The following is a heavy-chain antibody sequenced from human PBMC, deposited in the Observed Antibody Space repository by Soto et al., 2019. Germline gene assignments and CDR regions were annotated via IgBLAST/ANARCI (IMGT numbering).Heavy chain of an antibody. CDR2: ISAYNGNT. CDR1: GYTFTSYG. D-gene: IGHD6-19*01. V-gene: IGHV1-18*04. J-gene: IGHJ4*02. Sequence: AASVKVSCKASGYTFTSYGISWVRQAPGQGLEWMGWISAYNGNTNYAQKLQGRVTMTTDTSTSTAYMELRSLRSGDTAVYYCARVRLGSGWSAYFDSWGQGTLVTVSS. CDR3: ARVRLGSGWSAYFDS.